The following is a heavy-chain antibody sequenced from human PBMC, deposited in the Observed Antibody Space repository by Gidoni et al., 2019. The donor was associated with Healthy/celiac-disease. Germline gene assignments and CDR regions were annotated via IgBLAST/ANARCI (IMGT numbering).Heavy chain of an antibody. CDR2: INAGNVNT. CDR1: GYTFTRYA. J-gene: IGHJ4*02. CDR3: ARTSGNSYSDY. D-gene: IGHD2-21*01. Sequence: QVQLLQSGAAVKKPWASVNVSCTSSGYTFTRYAMHWVRQAPGKRLEWMGWINAGNVNTKYSQKFQGRVTITRDTYASTAYMELSSLRSEETAVYYCARTSGNSYSDYWGQGTLVTVSS. V-gene: IGHV1-3*01.